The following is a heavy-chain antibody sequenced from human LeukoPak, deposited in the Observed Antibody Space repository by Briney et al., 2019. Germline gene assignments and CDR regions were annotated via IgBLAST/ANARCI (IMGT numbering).Heavy chain of an antibody. CDR3: ARNGGNHVFDY. V-gene: IGHV4-61*08. CDR2: SSFSGST. J-gene: IGHJ4*01. D-gene: IGHD4-23*01. Sequence: PSETLSLTCTVSGGSVSSAGYYWSWIRQPPGKGLEWIGYSSFSGSTNYNPSLKSRVAISVDTSKSQLSLKMITVTAADTAVYYCARNGGNHVFDYWVQGALVTVSS. CDR1: GGSVSSAGYY.